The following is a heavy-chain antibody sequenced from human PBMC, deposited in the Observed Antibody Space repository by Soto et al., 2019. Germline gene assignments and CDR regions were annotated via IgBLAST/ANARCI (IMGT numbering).Heavy chain of an antibody. J-gene: IGHJ6*02. Sequence: PSEALSLTCTVSGGSISSSSYYWGWIRQPPGKGLEWIGSIYYSGSTYYNPSLKSRVTISVDTSKNQFSLKLSSVTAADTAVYYCARFNGNYALYYYYYGMDVWGQGTTVTVSS. D-gene: IGHD4-17*01. CDR2: IYYSGST. CDR1: GGSISSSSYY. V-gene: IGHV4-39*07. CDR3: ARFNGNYALYYYYYGMDV.